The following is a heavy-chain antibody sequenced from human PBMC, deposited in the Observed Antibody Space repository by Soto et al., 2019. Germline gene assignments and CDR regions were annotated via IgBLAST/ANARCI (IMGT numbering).Heavy chain of an antibody. CDR2: IYWDDDK. D-gene: IGHD3-10*01. Sequence: QITLKESGPPLVKATQTLTLTCTFSGFSLSTSGVGVGWIRQPPGKALEWLALIYWDDDKRYSPSLKSRLIIXXDTSKNQVLLTMTKMDPVDTATYSCVHTIRGVITTWGQGTLVPVSS. CDR1: GFSLSTSGVG. V-gene: IGHV2-5*02. CDR3: VHTIRGVITT. J-gene: IGHJ4*02.